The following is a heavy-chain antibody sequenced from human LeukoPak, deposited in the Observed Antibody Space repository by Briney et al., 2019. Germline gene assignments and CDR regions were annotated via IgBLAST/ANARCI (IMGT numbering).Heavy chain of an antibody. CDR1: GFTFSSYA. D-gene: IGHD3-9*01. CDR2: ISGSGGST. CDR3: ARVNYDIKRYYFDY. V-gene: IGHV3-23*01. Sequence: GGSLRLSCAASGFTFSSYAMTWVRQAPGKGLEWVSSISGSGGSTYSADSVKGRFTISRDNSRNTLYLQMNSLRAEDTAVYYCARVNYDIKRYYFDYWGQGTLVTVSS. J-gene: IGHJ4*02.